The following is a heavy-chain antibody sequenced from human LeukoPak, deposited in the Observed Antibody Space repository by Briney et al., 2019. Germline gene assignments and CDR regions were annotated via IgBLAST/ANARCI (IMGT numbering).Heavy chain of an antibody. J-gene: IGHJ4*02. CDR2: IYYGGST. CDR3: ARHKRGYSYGYYLDY. Sequence: PSETLSLTCTVSGGSISSYYWSWIRQPPGKGLEWIGYIYYGGSTNYNPSLKSRVTISVDTSKNQFSLKLSSVTAADTAVYYCARHKRGYSYGYYLDYWGQGTLVTVSS. CDR1: GGSISSYY. V-gene: IGHV4-59*08. D-gene: IGHD5-18*01.